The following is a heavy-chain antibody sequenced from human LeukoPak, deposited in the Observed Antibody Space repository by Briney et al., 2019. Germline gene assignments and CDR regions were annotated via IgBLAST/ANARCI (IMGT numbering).Heavy chain of an antibody. Sequence: SETLSPTCAVYGGSFSGYYWSWIRQPPGKGLEWIGEINHSGNTNYNPSLKSRVTISVDTSKNQFSLKLSSVTAADTAVYYCARGEPYCSSTSCYVGWFDPWGQGTLVTVSS. D-gene: IGHD2-2*01. J-gene: IGHJ5*02. CDR3: ARGEPYCSSTSCYVGWFDP. CDR2: INHSGNT. CDR1: GGSFSGYY. V-gene: IGHV4-34*01.